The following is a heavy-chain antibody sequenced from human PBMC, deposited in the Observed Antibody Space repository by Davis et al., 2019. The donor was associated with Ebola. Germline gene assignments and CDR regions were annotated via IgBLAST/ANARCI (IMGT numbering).Heavy chain of an antibody. CDR1: GYTFTGYY. D-gene: IGHD6-6*01. V-gene: IGHV1-2*04. CDR2: INPNSGGT. CDR3: ARETIAARRYYYGMDV. Sequence: ASVTVSCMASGYTFTGYYMHWVRQAPGQGLEWMGWINPNSGGTHYAQKFQGWLTMTRDTSISTAYMELSRLRADDTAVYYCARETIAARRYYYGMDVWGQGTTVTVSS. J-gene: IGHJ6*02.